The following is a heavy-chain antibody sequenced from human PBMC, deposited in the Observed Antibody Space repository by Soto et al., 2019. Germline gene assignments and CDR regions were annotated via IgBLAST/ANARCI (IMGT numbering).Heavy chain of an antibody. CDR1: GGSFSGYY. D-gene: IGHD3-3*01. J-gene: IGHJ6*02. CDR2: INHSGST. CDR3: ARLDFWSGYYNYYYGMDV. Sequence: SETLSLTCAVYGGSFSGYYWSWIRQPPGKGLEWIGEINHSGSTNYNPSLKSRVTISVDTSKNQFSLKLSSVTAADTAVYYCARLDFWSGYYNYYYGMDVWGQGTRVTVSS. V-gene: IGHV4-34*01.